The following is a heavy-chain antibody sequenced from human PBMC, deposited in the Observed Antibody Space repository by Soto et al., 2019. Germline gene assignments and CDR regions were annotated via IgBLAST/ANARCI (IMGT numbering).Heavy chain of an antibody. Sequence: GGSLSLSCAASGFTFSSYGMHWVRQAPGKGLEWVAVIWYDGSNKYYADSVKGRFTISRDNSKNTLYLQMNSLRAEDTAVYYCARRKVPAAPQPRRNYYYYYMDVWGKGTTVTVSS. CDR1: GFTFSSYG. V-gene: IGHV3-33*01. J-gene: IGHJ6*03. D-gene: IGHD2-2*01. CDR2: IWYDGSNK. CDR3: ARRKVPAAPQPRRNYYYYYMDV.